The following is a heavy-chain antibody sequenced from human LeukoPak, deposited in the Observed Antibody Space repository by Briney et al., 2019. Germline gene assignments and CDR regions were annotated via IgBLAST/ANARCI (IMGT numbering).Heavy chain of an antibody. D-gene: IGHD1-1*01. V-gene: IGHV4-59*11. CDR2: IYYSGST. Sequence: SETLSFTCTVSGGSISSHYWSWIRQPPGKGLEWIGYIYYSGSTNYNPSLKSRVTISVDTSKNQFSLKLSSVTAADTAVYYCARARNWNLFDYWGQGTLVTVSS. J-gene: IGHJ4*02. CDR3: ARARNWNLFDY. CDR1: GGSISSHY.